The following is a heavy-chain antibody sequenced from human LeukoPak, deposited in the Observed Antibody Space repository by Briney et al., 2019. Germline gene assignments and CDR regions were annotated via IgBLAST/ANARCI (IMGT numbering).Heavy chain of an antibody. CDR1: VGSISSYY. J-gene: IGHJ5*02. Sequence: SETLSLTCTVSVGSISSYYWSWIRQPAGKGLEWIGRIYASGSTNYNPSLKSRVTMSVDTSKSQFSLKLISVTAADTAVYYCARDPRGIVGANHNWFDPWGQGTLVTVSS. CDR3: ARDPRGIVGANHNWFDP. D-gene: IGHD1-26*01. V-gene: IGHV4-4*07. CDR2: IYASGST.